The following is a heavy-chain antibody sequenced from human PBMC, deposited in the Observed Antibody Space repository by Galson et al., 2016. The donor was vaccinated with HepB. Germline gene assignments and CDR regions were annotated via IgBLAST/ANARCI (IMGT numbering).Heavy chain of an antibody. J-gene: IGHJ4*02. CDR1: GGSVSESSYY. CDR2: IYRSGST. Sequence: SETLSLTCTVSGGSVSESSYYWAWVRQPPGKGLEWMGSIYRSGSTSYTPSLKTRVSISVDTSRSQFSLNLASVIAADTAVYYCARPSRSCRSGSWIYYFDSWGQGILVTVSS. D-gene: IGHD6-19*01. V-gene: IGHV4-39*01. CDR3: ARPSRSCRSGSWIYYFDS.